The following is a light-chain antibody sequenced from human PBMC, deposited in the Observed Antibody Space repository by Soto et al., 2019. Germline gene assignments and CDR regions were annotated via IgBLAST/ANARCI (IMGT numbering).Light chain of an antibody. V-gene: IGKV3-20*01. J-gene: IGKJ1*01. CDR1: QSVSGNY. CDR2: GAS. Sequence: EFVLTQSPGTLSLSPGERATLSCRASQSVSGNYIAWYQQKPGQAPRLLIYGASSRATGIPDRFSGSGSGTDFTLTISRLEPEDFAVYYCQQYDSKPQTCGQGTTEEI. CDR3: QQYDSKPQT.